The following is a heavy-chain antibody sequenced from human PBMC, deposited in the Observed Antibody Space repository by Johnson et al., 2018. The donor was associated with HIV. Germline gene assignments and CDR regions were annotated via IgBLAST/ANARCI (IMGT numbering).Heavy chain of an antibody. J-gene: IGHJ3*02. Sequence: VQLVESGGGFIKPGGSLRLSCATSGFTFSNAWMNWVRQAPGKGLEWVSYIRSGGSTYYADSVKGRFTVSRDHSKRTLYQQMNSLRAEDTAVYYCAKGLRYFDWLGANDACDIWGQGTMVTVSS. CDR3: AKGLRYFDWLGANDACDI. CDR2: IRSGGST. CDR1: GFTFSNAW. V-gene: IGHV3-23*04. D-gene: IGHD3-9*01.